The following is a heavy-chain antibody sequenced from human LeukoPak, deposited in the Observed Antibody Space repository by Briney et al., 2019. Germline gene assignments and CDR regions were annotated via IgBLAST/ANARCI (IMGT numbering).Heavy chain of an antibody. CDR2: ISYSGST. CDR1: GGYLSYYY. CDR3: AATSGGRTY. D-gene: IGHD3-16*01. V-gene: IGHV4-59*01. Sequence: SETLSLTCTVSGGYLSYYYWSWIRQPPGKGLEWIGYISYSGSTNYNPSLKSRVTISEDTSKNQFSLNLSSVTAADTAVYYCAATSGGRTYWGQGTLVTVSS. J-gene: IGHJ4*02.